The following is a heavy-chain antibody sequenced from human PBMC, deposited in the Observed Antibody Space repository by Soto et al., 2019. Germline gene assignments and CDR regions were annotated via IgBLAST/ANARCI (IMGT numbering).Heavy chain of an antibody. CDR3: VRDRATRGRRIEAGAPPND. J-gene: IGHJ4*02. D-gene: IGHD6-13*01. CDR2: IYNSGSS. V-gene: IGHV4-30-4*01. Sequence: QVHLQESGPGLVRPSQTLSVTCAVSGASISSDSYYWSWIRQSPGQGLEWIGYIYNSGSSFYNPSLQSRVTISGDTSKNQLTLNLRSVTAADTAVYYCVRDRATRGRRIEAGAPPNDWGQGTLVTVSS. CDR1: GASISSDSYY.